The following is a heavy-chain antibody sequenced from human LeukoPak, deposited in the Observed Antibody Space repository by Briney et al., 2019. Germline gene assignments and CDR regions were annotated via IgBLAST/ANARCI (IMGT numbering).Heavy chain of an antibody. J-gene: IGHJ4*02. CDR1: TGSLSTYY. V-gene: IGHV4-59*08. Sequence: PSETLSLTCSVSTGSLSTYYWSWIRQSPGKGLEWIGYIYHGGTTSYNPALKRRVTFSVDSPKNQFFLRLTSFTAADTALYYCARHGGSLDYFDSWGPGSLVIVSS. CDR2: IYHGGTT. CDR3: ARHGGSLDYFDS. D-gene: IGHD2-15*01.